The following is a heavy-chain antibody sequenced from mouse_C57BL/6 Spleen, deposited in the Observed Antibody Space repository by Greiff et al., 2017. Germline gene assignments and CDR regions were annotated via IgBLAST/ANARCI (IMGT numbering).Heavy chain of an antibody. CDR2: IYPGGGYT. J-gene: IGHJ4*01. CDR1: GYTFTNYW. Sequence: QVQLQQSGAELVRPGTSVKMSCKASGYTFTNYWIGWAKQRPGHGLEWIGDIYPGGGYTNYNEKFKGKATLTADKSSSTAYMQFSCLTSEDSAIYYCARGITTVVGEDYAMDYWGQGTSVTVSS. D-gene: IGHD1-1*01. V-gene: IGHV1-63*01. CDR3: ARGITTVVGEDYAMDY.